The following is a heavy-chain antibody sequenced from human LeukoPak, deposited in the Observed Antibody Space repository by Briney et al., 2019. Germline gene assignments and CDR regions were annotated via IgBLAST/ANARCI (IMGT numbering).Heavy chain of an antibody. J-gene: IGHJ4*02. V-gene: IGHV3-48*04. D-gene: IGHD5-12*01. CDR1: GFTFSSYS. Sequence: GGSLRLSCAASGFTFSSYSMNWVRQAPGKGLEWVSYISSSSSTIYYADSVKGRFTISRDNAKNSLYLQMNNLRAEDTAVYYCARAPDIVATLVDYWGQGTLVTVSS. CDR2: ISSSSSTI. CDR3: ARAPDIVATLVDY.